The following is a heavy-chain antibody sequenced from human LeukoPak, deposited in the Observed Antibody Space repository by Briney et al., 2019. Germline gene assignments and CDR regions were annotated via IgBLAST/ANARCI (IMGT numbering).Heavy chain of an antibody. J-gene: IGHJ4*02. CDR3: ARGRPRTKLPDY. CDR1: GGSFSGYY. Sequence: SETLSLTCAVYGGSFSGYYWSWIRQPPGKGLEWIGEINHSGSTNYNPSLKSRVTISVDTSKNQFSLKLSSVTAADTAVYYCARGRPRTKLPDYWGQGTLVTVSS. CDR2: INHSGST. D-gene: IGHD1-26*01. V-gene: IGHV4-34*01.